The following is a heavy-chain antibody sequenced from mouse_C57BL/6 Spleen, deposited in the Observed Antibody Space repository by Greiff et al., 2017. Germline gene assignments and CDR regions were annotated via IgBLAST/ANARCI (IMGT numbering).Heavy chain of an antibody. Sequence: QVPRQQPVASLVLPGASVQLSCTASGYTFTSYWMHWVKQRPGQGLEWIGEIAPSDSYTNYAQKFKGKSTFTVDKSSSTAYMQLSSLTSEDSAVYYCAIYDGSFDYWGQGTTLTVSS. CDR1: GYTFTSYW. J-gene: IGHJ2*01. CDR3: AIYDGSFDY. D-gene: IGHD2-3*01. CDR2: IAPSDSYT. V-gene: IGHV1-69*01.